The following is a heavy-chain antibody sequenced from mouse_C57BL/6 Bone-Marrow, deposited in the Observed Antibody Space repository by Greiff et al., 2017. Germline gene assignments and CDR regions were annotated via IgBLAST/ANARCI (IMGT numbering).Heavy chain of an antibody. CDR1: GYAFSSYW. J-gene: IGHJ1*03. CDR3: ARGGYGSSDWYFDV. CDR2: IYPGDGAP. D-gene: IGHD1-1*01. V-gene: IGHV1-80*01. Sequence: VTLMESGAELVKPGASVKISCKASGYAFSSYWMNWVKQRPGKGLEWIGQIYPGDGAPNYNGKFKGKATLTADKSSSTAYMQLSSLTAEDSAVYFWARGGYGSSDWYFDVWGTGTTVTVSS.